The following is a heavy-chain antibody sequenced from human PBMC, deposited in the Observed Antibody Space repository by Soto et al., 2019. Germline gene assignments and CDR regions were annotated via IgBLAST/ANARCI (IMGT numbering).Heavy chain of an antibody. J-gene: IGHJ4*02. Sequence: QITLKESGPTLVKPTQTLTLTCTFSGFSLSTSGLSVGWIRQPPGKALEWLALIYYDDDKRYSPSLKSRLSIPKANSKNQVVLTMTNMDPVDTATYYCAHSRWSYCFDYWGQGTLVTVSS. CDR3: AHSRWSYCFDY. D-gene: IGHD2-8*01. V-gene: IGHV2-5*02. CDR1: GFSLSTSGLS. CDR2: IYYDDDK.